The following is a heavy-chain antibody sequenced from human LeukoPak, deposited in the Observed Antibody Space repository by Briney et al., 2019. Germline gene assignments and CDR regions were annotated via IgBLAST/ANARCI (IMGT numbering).Heavy chain of an antibody. CDR2: IVVGSGNT. V-gene: IGHV1-58*01. CDR1: GFTFTSSA. D-gene: IGHD3-3*01. CDR3: AAKSGYYHDAFDI. J-gene: IGHJ3*02. Sequence: GASVKVSCKASGFTFTSSAVQWVRQARGQRLEWIGWIVVGSGNTNYAQKFQERVTITRDMSTSTAYMELSSLRSEDTAVYFCAAKSGYYHDAFDIWGQGTMVTVSS.